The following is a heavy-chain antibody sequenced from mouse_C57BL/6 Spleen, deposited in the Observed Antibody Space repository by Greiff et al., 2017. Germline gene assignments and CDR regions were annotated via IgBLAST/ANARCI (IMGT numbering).Heavy chain of an antibody. CDR3: ARSSDFHYFDY. Sequence: VQLQQSVAEPVRQGASVPWSCTPSGLPLTHPSIHFFNHMTYHFLYFILRIYPANGNTKYAPKFQGKATITADTSSNTSYLQLSSLTSEDTAIYYCARSSDFHYFDYWGQGTTLTVSS. D-gene: IGHD2-4*01. V-gene: IGHV14-3*01. CDR1: GLPLTHPS. CDR2: IYPANGNT. J-gene: IGHJ2*01.